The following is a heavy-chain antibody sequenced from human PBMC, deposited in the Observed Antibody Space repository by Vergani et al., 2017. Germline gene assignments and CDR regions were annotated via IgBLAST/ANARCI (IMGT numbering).Heavy chain of an antibody. CDR2: TDDRSKWFN. CDR3: AREKDPSSWYFGNKYYHIDD. J-gene: IGHJ6*03. CDR1: GDSFSSNSAS. V-gene: IGHV6-1*01. Sequence: QVQLQQSGPRLVKPSQTLTVTCVISGDSFSSNSASWNWIRQSPSRGLEWLGRTDDRSKWFNDYAVSVMGRITINPDTTKNQVSLPLNYVTSEDSAVYFCAREKDPSSWYFGNKYYHIDDWCTGTTLIISS. D-gene: IGHD6-13*01.